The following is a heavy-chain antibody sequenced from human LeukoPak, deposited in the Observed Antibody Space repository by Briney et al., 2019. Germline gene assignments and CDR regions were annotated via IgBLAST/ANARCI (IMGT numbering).Heavy chain of an antibody. D-gene: IGHD1-7*01. J-gene: IGHJ4*02. Sequence: ASVKVSCKASGYTFTGYYMHWLRQAPGQGLEWMGRINTNSGDTKFAQKFQGRVTMSRDTSLSTAYMELSRLTSDDTAVYFCATHINWNYAGILDYWGQGALVTVSS. CDR2: INTNSGDT. CDR3: ATHINWNYAGILDY. V-gene: IGHV1-2*06. CDR1: GYTFTGYY.